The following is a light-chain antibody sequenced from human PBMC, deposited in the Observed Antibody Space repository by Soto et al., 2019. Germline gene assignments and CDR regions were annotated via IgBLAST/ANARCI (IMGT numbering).Light chain of an antibody. CDR2: SNN. Sequence: QSVLTQPPSASGTPGQRVTISCSGSSSNIGSNTVNWYQQLPGTAPKLIIYSNNQRPSGVPDRFSGSKSGTSASLAISGLQSEDEADYYCAAWDDSLNGPYVVFGGGTKVTVL. J-gene: IGLJ2*01. V-gene: IGLV1-44*01. CDR1: SSNIGSNT. CDR3: AAWDDSLNGPYVV.